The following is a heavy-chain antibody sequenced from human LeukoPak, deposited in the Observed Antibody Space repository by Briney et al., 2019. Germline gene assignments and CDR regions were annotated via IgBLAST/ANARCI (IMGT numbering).Heavy chain of an antibody. CDR1: GFTFSSYA. J-gene: IGHJ5*02. D-gene: IGHD6-19*01. Sequence: GGSLRLSCAASGFTFSSYAMSWVRQAPGKGLEWVSAISGSGGSTYYADSVKGRFTFSRDNSKNTLYLQMNSLRVEDTAVYYCAKDWVAVAGTNWFDPWGQGTLVTVSS. CDR2: ISGSGGST. CDR3: AKDWVAVAGTNWFDP. V-gene: IGHV3-23*01.